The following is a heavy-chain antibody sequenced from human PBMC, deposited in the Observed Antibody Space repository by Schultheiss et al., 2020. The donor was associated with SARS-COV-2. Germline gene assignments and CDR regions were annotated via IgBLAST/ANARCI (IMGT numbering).Heavy chain of an antibody. D-gene: IGHD3-3*01. CDR1: GGSISSYY. CDR2: IYYSGST. CDR3: AAAPSIPGIWSGYYPFDY. V-gene: IGHV4-59*08. J-gene: IGHJ4*02. Sequence: SETLSLTCTVSGGSISSYYWSWIRQPPGKGLEWIGYIYYSGSTNYNPSLKSRVTISVDTSKNQFSLNLSSVTAADTAVYYCAAAPSIPGIWSGYYPFDYWGQGTLVTVSS.